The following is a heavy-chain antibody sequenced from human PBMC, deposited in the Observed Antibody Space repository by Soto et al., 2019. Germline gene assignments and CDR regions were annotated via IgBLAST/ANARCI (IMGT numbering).Heavy chain of an antibody. CDR2: ISAYNGNT. V-gene: IGHV1-18*01. CDR3: AATDDYYDSSGYPVY. Sequence: QVQLVQSGAEVKKPGASVKVSCKASGYTFTSYGISWVRQAPGQGLEWMGWISAYNGNTNYAQKLQGRVTMTTDTSTSTGYMELRSLRSDDTAVYYCAATDDYYDSSGYPVYWGQGTLVTVSS. J-gene: IGHJ4*02. CDR1: GYTFTSYG. D-gene: IGHD3-22*01.